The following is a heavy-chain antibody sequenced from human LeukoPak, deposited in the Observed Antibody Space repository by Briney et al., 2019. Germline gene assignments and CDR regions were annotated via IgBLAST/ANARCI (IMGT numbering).Heavy chain of an antibody. V-gene: IGHV4-59*01. D-gene: IGHD5-12*01. CDR3: AMTIGYSGYDWAYYFDF. J-gene: IGHJ4*02. CDR1: GGSISSYY. CDR2: IYYSGST. Sequence: SETLSLTCTVSGGSISSYYWSWIRQPPGKGLEWIGYIYYSGSTNYNPSLKSRVTISVDTSKNQFSLKLSSVNAADVAVYYCAMTIGYSGYDWAYYFDFGGQGTLVTVSS.